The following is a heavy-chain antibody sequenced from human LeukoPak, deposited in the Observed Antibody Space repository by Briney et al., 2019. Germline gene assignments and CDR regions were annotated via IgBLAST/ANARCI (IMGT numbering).Heavy chain of an antibody. Sequence: GASAKISCKASGYIFNTYGITWVRQAPGQSLEWMGWINAGNGNTKYSQKFQGRVTITRDTSASTVYMELSSLRSEDTAVYYCAREAWGSSRSDYWGQGTLVTVSP. CDR1: GYIFNTYG. CDR3: AREAWGSSRSDY. V-gene: IGHV1-3*01. CDR2: INAGNGNT. D-gene: IGHD6-13*01. J-gene: IGHJ4*01.